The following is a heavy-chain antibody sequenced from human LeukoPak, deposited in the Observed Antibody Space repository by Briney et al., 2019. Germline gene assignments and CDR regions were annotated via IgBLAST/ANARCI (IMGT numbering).Heavy chain of an antibody. CDR2: IKSKTDGGTT. D-gene: IGHD3-10*01. CDR1: GFTFSNAW. J-gene: IGHJ5*02. V-gene: IGHV3-15*01. CDR3: TTDLLWFGELLYDNWFDP. Sequence: GGSLRLSCAASGFTFSNAWMSWVRQAPGKGLEWVGRIKSKTDGGTTDYAAPVKGRFTISRDDSENTLYLQMNSLKTEDTAVYYCTTDLLWFGELLYDNWFDPWGQGTLVTVSS.